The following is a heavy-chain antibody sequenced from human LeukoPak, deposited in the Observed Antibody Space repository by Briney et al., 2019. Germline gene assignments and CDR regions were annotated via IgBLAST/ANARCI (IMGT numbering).Heavy chain of an antibody. V-gene: IGHV1-2*02. CDR3: ARPAYYDILTDDPSNNWFDP. CDR1: GYTFNGYY. D-gene: IGHD3-9*01. CDR2: INPNSGDT. J-gene: IGHJ5*02. Sequence: ASVKVSCTTSGYTFNGYYMHWVRQAPGQGLEWMGWINPNSGDTNYAQKFQGRVTMTSDTSISTAYMELRRLRSDDTAVYYCARPAYYDILTDDPSNNWFDPWGQGTLVTVSS.